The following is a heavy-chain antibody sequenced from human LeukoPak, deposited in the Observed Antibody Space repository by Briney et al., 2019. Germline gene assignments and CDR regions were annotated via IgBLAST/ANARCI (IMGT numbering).Heavy chain of an antibody. J-gene: IGHJ4*02. CDR2: IYSGDRT. V-gene: IGHV3-66*01. CDR1: GFSVNNLY. Sequence: GGSLRLSCAASGFSVNNLYMSWVRQAPGKGLEWVSVIYSGDRTYYADSVKGRFTISIDTSKNTVYLQMNSLRPEETAVYYCARDGEYSYGYGFDYWGQGTLVTVSS. CDR3: ARDGEYSYGYGFDY. D-gene: IGHD5-18*01.